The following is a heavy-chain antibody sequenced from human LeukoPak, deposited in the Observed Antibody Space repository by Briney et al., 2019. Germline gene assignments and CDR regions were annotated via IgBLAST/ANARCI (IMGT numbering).Heavy chain of an antibody. V-gene: IGHV3-48*01. Sequence: PGGSLRLSCAASGFTFSSYSMNWVRQAPGKGLEWVSYISSSSSTIYYADSVKGRFTISRDNAKNSLYLQMNSLRAEDTAVYYCARVHGDYESHYYFDYWGQGTLVTVSS. CDR2: ISSSSSTI. CDR3: ARVHGDYESHYYFDY. D-gene: IGHD4-17*01. CDR1: GFTFSSYS. J-gene: IGHJ4*02.